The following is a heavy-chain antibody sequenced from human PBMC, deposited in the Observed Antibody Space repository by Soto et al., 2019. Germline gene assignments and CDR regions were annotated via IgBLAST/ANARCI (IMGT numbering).Heavy chain of an antibody. Sequence: GGSLRLSCAASGFTFSSYGMHWVRQAPGKGLEWVAVIWYDGSNKYYADSVKGRFTISRDNSKNTLYLQMNSLRAEDTAVYYCARDYYDSSGISYYFDYWGQGTLVTVSS. CDR1: GFTFSSYG. V-gene: IGHV3-33*01. D-gene: IGHD3-22*01. CDR3: ARDYYDSSGISYYFDY. CDR2: IWYDGSNK. J-gene: IGHJ4*02.